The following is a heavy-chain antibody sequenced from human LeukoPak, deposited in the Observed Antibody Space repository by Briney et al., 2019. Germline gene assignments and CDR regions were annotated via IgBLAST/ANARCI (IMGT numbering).Heavy chain of an antibody. CDR1: GFTFSSYE. V-gene: IGHV3-48*03. D-gene: IGHD1/OR15-1a*01. J-gene: IGHJ4*02. CDR3: TRGVRGEQSAYYFDH. CDR2: ISSSGSPK. Sequence: PGGSLRLSCVASGFTFSSYEMNWVRQAPGKGLEWVSYISSSGSPKYYADSVKGRFTISRDNAKNSLFLQMNSLRAEDTAVYYCTRGVRGEQSAYYFDHWGQGTLVTVSS.